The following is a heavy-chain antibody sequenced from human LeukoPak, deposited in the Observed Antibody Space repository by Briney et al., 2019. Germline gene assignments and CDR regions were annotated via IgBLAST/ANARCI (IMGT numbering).Heavy chain of an antibody. CDR3: AKERDSRGYFDY. CDR1: GFTFRSYA. V-gene: IGHV3-23*01. CDR2: ISGSSGST. J-gene: IGHJ4*02. D-gene: IGHD3-22*01. Sequence: PGGSLRLSCAASGFTFRSYAMSWVRQAPGKGLEWVSAISGSSGSTYYADSVKGRFTISRDNSKNTLYLQMNSLRAEDTAVYYCAKERDSRGYFDYWGQGTLVTVSS.